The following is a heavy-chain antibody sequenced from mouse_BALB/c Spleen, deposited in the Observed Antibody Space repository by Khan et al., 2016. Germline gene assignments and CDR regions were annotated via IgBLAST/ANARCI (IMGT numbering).Heavy chain of an antibody. J-gene: IGHJ4*01. Sequence: VQLKESGPGLVAPSQSLSITCTVSGFSLTGYGVNWVRQPPGKGLEWLGLIWGDGSTDYNSALKSRLSLSKANSKSQVFLKTNSLQTDDTALDYCARVTGEYWGQATSVTGSP. CDR3: ARVTGEY. CDR1: GFSLTGYG. CDR2: IWGDGST. V-gene: IGHV2-6-7*01.